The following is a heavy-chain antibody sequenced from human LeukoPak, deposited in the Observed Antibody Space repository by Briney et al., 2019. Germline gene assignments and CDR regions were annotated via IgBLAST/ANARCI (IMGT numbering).Heavy chain of an antibody. J-gene: IGHJ4*02. Sequence: ASVKVSCKASGYTFTSYGISWVRQAPGQGLEWMGWISAYNGNTNYAQKLQGRVTMTTDTSTSTAYMELRSLRSDDTAVYYRARGGYDYVWGSYRYNYFDYWGQGTLVTVSS. CDR3: ARGGYDYVWGSYRYNYFDY. CDR2: ISAYNGNT. D-gene: IGHD3-16*02. V-gene: IGHV1-18*04. CDR1: GYTFTSYG.